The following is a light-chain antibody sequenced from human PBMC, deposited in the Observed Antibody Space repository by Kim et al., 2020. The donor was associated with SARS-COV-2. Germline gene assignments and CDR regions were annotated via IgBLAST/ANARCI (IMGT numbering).Light chain of an antibody. J-gene: IGLJ1*01. V-gene: IGLV3-1*01. CDR2: QDS. CDR3: QAWDSSTAYV. CDR1: KLGDKY. Sequence: VSPGQTASITCAGDKLGDKYACWYQRKPGQSPVLVIYQDSKRPSGIPERFSGSNSRNTATLTSSGTQAMDEADYYCQAWDSSTAYVFGTGTKVTVL.